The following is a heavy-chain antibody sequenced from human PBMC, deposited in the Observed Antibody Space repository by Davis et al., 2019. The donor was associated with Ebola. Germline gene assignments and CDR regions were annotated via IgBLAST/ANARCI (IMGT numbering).Heavy chain of an antibody. CDR1: GFTVSSNY. D-gene: IGHD6-13*01. J-gene: IGHJ4*02. CDR2: IRSKANSYAT. CDR3: TIAAADIDY. V-gene: IGHV3-73*01. Sequence: GGSLRLSCAASGFTVSSNYMSWVRQASGKGLEWVGRIRSKANSYATAYAASVKGRFTISRDDSKNTAYLQMNSLKTEDTAVYYCTIAAADIDYWGQGTLVTVSS.